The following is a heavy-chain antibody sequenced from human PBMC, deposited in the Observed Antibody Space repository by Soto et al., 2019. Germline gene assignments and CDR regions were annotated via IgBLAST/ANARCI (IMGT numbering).Heavy chain of an antibody. Sequence: QVQLQESGPGLVKPSETLSLTCTVSGVSFSTYYWSWIRQAPGKGLEWIGYIYYSGSSNYNPSLMSRVTMSVDTSKNQLSLKLSSVTAADTAVYYCARAQGGPFDYWGQGTLVTVSS. J-gene: IGHJ4*02. CDR3: ARAQGGPFDY. CDR1: GVSFSTYY. V-gene: IGHV4-59*01. D-gene: IGHD2-15*01. CDR2: IYYSGSS.